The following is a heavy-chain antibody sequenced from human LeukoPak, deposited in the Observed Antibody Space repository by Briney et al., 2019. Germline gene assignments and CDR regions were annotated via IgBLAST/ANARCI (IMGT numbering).Heavy chain of an antibody. CDR1: GYTFTSYY. D-gene: IGHD2-15*01. CDR2: INPSGGST. CDR3: AREIVVVVAPTAYTSYGMAV. V-gene: IGHV1-46*01. J-gene: IGHJ6*02. Sequence: ASVKVSCKASGYTFTSYYMHWVRQAPGQGLEWMGIINPSGGSTSYAQKFQGRVTMTRDTSTSTVYMELSSLRSEDTAVYYCAREIVVVVAPTAYTSYGMAVWGQGPTVTVSS.